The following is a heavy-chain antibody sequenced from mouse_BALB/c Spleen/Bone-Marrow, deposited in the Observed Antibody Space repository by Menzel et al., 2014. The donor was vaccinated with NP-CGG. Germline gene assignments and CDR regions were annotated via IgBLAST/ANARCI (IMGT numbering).Heavy chain of an antibody. CDR2: ISNGGGST. V-gene: IGHV5-12-2*01. D-gene: IGHD2-1*01. J-gene: IGHJ2*01. CDR1: GFTFSSYT. CDR3: ARQIYFPYFDY. Sequence: EVKVVESGGGLVQPGGSLKLSCAASGFTFSSYTMSWVRQTPEKRLEWVAYISNGGGSTYYPDTVKGRFTISRDNAKNTLYLQMSSLKSEDTAMYYCARQIYFPYFDYWGQGTTLTVSS.